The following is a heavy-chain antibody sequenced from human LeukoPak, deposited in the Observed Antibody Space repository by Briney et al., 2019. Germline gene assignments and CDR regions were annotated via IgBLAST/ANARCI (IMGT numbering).Heavy chain of an antibody. V-gene: IGHV3-11*06. CDR1: GFTFSDYY. CDR2: ISSSRSYT. D-gene: IGHD5-18*01. Sequence: GGSLRLSCVASGFTFSDYYMSWIRQAPGKGLEWVSYISSSRSYTNYADSVKGRFTISRDSAKNSLYLQMNSLRAEDTAVYYCARDGNVDTAMVEYYYGMDVWGQGTTVTVSS. CDR3: ARDGNVDTAMVEYYYGMDV. J-gene: IGHJ6*02.